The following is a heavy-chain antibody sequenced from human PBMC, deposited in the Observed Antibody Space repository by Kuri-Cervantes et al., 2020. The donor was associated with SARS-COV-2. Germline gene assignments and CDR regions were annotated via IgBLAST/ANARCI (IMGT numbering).Heavy chain of an antibody. CDR2: IYHSGST. Sequence: SETLSLTCAVSGGSISSSNWWSWVRQPPGKGLEWIGEIYHSGSTNYNPSLKSRVTISVDKSKNQFSLKLSSVTAADTAVYYCARILPSRYGKNFDYWGQGTLVTVSS. CDR1: GGSISSSNW. CDR3: ARILPSRYGKNFDY. J-gene: IGHJ4*02. D-gene: IGHD2-2*01. V-gene: IGHV4-4*02.